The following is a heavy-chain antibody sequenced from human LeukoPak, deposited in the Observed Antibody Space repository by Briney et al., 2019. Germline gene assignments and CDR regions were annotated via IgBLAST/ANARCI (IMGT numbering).Heavy chain of an antibody. V-gene: IGHV4-34*01. J-gene: IGHJ6*04. D-gene: IGHD2/OR15-2a*01. Sequence: PSETLSLTCAVYGGSFSGYYWSWIRRPPGKGLEWIGEINHSGSTNYNPSLKSRVTISVDTSKNQFSLKLSSVTAADTAVYYCARGRDSTTLLRYGMDVWGKETTVTVSS. CDR1: GGSFSGYY. CDR3: ARGRDSTTLLRYGMDV. CDR2: INHSGST.